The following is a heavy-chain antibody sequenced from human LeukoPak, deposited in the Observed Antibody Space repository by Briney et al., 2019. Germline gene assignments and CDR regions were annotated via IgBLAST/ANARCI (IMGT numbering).Heavy chain of an antibody. CDR2: VKEDGSEK. J-gene: IGHJ4*02. V-gene: IGHV3-7*04. Sequence: GGSLRLSCSASGFTFSSYWLTWVRQAPGKGLEWVADVKEDGSEKYYVDSVKGRFTISRDNAKKSLYLQMNSLRAEDTAVYYCAREDRYSRGPTEDYWGQGTLVTVSS. CDR1: GFTFSSYW. D-gene: IGHD6-19*01. CDR3: AREDRYSRGPTEDY.